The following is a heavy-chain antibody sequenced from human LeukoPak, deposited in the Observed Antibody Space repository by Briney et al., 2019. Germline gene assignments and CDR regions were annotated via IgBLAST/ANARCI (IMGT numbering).Heavy chain of an antibody. CDR3: ARPDSSYSSRLDYYYYGMDV. V-gene: IGHV1-18*01. J-gene: IGHJ6*02. Sequence: ASVKVSCKASGGTFSSYAISWVRQAPGQGLEWMGWISAYNGNTNYAQKLQGRVTMTTDTSTSTAYMELRSLRSDDTAVYYCARPDSSYSSRLDYYYYGMDVWGQGTTVTVSS. CDR2: ISAYNGNT. CDR1: GGTFSSYA. D-gene: IGHD4-11*01.